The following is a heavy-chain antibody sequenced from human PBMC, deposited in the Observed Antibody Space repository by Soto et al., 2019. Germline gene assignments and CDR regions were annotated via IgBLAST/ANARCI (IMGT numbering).Heavy chain of an antibody. D-gene: IGHD3-3*01. V-gene: IGHV1-18*01. J-gene: IGHJ6*02. CDR3: ATSTIFGVVIHMDV. CDR1: GYTFTSYG. CDR2: ISAYNGNT. Sequence: ASVKVSCKASGYTFTSYGISWVRQAPGQGLEWMGWISAYNGNTNYAQKPQGRVTMTTDTSTSTAYMELRSLRSDDTAVYYCATSTIFGVVIHMDVWGQGTTVTVSS.